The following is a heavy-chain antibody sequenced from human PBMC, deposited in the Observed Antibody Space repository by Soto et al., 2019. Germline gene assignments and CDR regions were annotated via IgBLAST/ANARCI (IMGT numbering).Heavy chain of an antibody. CDR2: IYYSGST. Sequence: SETLSLTCTVSGGSVSSGSYYWSWIRQPPGKGLEWIGYIYYSGSTNYNPSLKSRVTISVDTSKNQFSLKLSSVTAADTAVYYCARGCCSGGSCYIDIWGQGTMVTVSS. CDR3: ARGCCSGGSCYIDI. V-gene: IGHV4-61*01. CDR1: GGSVSSGSYY. J-gene: IGHJ3*02. D-gene: IGHD2-15*01.